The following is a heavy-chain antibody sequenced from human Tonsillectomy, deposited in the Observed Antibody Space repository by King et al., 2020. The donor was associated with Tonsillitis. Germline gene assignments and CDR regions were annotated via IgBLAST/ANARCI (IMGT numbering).Heavy chain of an antibody. CDR1: GFTFSSYS. Sequence: VQLVESGGGLVKPGGSLRLSCAASGFTFSSYSMNWVRQSPGKGLEWVSSISSSSSYIYYADSVKGRFSISRDNAKHSLYLQMNSRRAEDTAVYYCARDCSGGSCYPYYYGMDVWGQGTTVTVSS. V-gene: IGHV3-21*01. D-gene: IGHD2-15*01. CDR2: ISSSSSYI. J-gene: IGHJ6*02. CDR3: ARDCSGGSCYPYYYGMDV.